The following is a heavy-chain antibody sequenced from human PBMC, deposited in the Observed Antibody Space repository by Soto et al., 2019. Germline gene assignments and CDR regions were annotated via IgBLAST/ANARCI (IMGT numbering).Heavy chain of an antibody. CDR3: ANYGGNSLSDY. J-gene: IGHJ4*02. D-gene: IGHD4-17*01. CDR2: IYYSGST. Sequence: SETLSLTCTVSGGSISSSSYCWGWIRQPPGNGLEWIGSIYYSGSTYYNPSLKSRVTISVDTSKNQFSLKLSSVTAADTAVYYCANYGGNSLSDYWGQGTLVTVSS. CDR1: GGSISSSSYC. V-gene: IGHV4-39*01.